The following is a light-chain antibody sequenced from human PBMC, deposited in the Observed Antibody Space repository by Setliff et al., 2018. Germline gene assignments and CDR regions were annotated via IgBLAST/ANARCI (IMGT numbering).Light chain of an antibody. Sequence: QSVLTQPASVSGSPGQSITISCTGTSNDVGGYDYVSWCQQYPGKAPKLIIYEVSKRPSGGPDRFSGSKSGNTASLTISGLQAEDEADYYCNSYTRRGTYVFGIGTKVTVL. CDR2: EVS. CDR1: SNDVGGYDY. V-gene: IGLV2-14*01. J-gene: IGLJ1*01. CDR3: NSYTRRGTYV.